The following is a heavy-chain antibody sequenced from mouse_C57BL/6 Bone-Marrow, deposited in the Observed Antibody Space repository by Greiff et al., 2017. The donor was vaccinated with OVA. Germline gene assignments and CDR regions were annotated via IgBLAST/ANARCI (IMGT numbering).Heavy chain of an antibody. J-gene: IGHJ2*01. CDR2: IYPRGGST. D-gene: IGHD2-14*01. V-gene: IGHV1-85*01. CDR3: AEGIGDGEVFDY. CDR1: GYTFTSYD. Sequence: VQLVESGPELVKPGASVKLSCKASGYTFTSYDINWVKQRPGQGLEWIGWIYPRGGSTKYNEKFKGKATLTVDTSSSTAYMELHSLTSEDTAVYFCAEGIGDGEVFDYWGQGTTLTVSS.